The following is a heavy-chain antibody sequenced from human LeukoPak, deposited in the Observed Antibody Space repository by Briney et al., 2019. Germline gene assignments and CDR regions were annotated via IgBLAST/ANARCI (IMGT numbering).Heavy chain of an antibody. D-gene: IGHD5-18*01. Sequence: EASVKVSCKASGGTFSSYAISWVRQAPGQGLEWMGGIIPIFGTANYAQKFQGRVTITADESTSTAYMELSSLRSEDTAVYYCARASVDTAMVFKNYFDYWGQGTLVTVSS. V-gene: IGHV1-69*01. J-gene: IGHJ4*02. CDR3: ARASVDTAMVFKNYFDY. CDR1: GGTFSSYA. CDR2: IIPIFGTA.